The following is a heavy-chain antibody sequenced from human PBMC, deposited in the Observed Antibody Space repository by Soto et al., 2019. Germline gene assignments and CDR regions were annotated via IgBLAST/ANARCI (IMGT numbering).Heavy chain of an antibody. J-gene: IGHJ4*02. D-gene: IGHD6-19*01. CDR3: AKVYGTDGSGWYGIDY. Sequence: GGSLRLSCVASGFTFVTYAMSWVRQAPGKGLEWVSTISGSGGSTYYADSVKGRFTISRDNSRNTVYMQMNSLRAEDTAVYYCAKVYGTDGSGWYGIDYWGQGTRVTVSS. CDR2: ISGSGGST. CDR1: GFTFVTYA. V-gene: IGHV3-23*01.